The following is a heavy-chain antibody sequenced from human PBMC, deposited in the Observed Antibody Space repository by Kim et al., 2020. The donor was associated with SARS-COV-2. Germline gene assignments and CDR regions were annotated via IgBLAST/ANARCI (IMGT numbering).Heavy chain of an antibody. J-gene: IGHJ4*02. D-gene: IGHD2-8*02. V-gene: IGHV4-59*01. Sequence: SETLSLTCTVSGGSISSYYWSWIRQPPGKGLEWIGYIYYSGSTNYNPSLKSRVTISVDTSKNQFSLKLSSLTAADTAVYYFARESALVLFDYWGQGTLVTVSS. CDR3: ARESALVLFDY. CDR2: IYYSGST. CDR1: GGSISSYY.